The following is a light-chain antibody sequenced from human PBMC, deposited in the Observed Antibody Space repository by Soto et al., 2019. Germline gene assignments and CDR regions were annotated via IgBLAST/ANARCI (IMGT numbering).Light chain of an antibody. Sequence: EIVLTQSPGTLSLSPGEGATLSCRASQSVISTYLAWYQQKPGQAPRLLIYGASSRATGIPDRFSGSGSGTDFTLTISRLEPEDFAVYYCQQYRDSLGPFGQGTKVEIK. J-gene: IGKJ1*01. CDR1: QSVISTY. V-gene: IGKV3-20*01. CDR2: GAS. CDR3: QQYRDSLGP.